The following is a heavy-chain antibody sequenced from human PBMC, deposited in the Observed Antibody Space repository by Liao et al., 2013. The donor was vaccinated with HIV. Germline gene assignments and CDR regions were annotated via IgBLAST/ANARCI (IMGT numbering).Heavy chain of an antibody. D-gene: IGHD4-17*01. Sequence: QVQLQESGPGLVKPSQTLSLTCSVSGGSISSGTYYWSWIRQPAGKGPEWIGRIYTSGSTNYNPSLKSRVTMSVDTSKNQFSLKLTSVTAADTAVYYCARDYGDYAFFDYWGQGTLVTVSS. CDR1: GGSISSGTYY. J-gene: IGHJ4*02. CDR3: ARDYGDYAFFDY. CDR2: IYTSGST. V-gene: IGHV4-61*02.